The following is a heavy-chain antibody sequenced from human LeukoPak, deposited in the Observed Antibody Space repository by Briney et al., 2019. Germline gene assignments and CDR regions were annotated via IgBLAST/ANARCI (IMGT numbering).Heavy chain of an antibody. CDR2: MNPNSGNT. CDR1: GYTFTSYD. CDR3: ARGFLTYYDFWSGYYNFLWFDP. V-gene: IGHV1-8*03. Sequence: GASVKVSCKASGYTFTSYDINWVRQATGQGLEWMGWMNPNSGNTGYAQKFQGRVTITRNTSISTAYMELSSLRSEDTAVYYCARGFLTYYDFWSGYYNFLWFDPWGQGTLVTVSS. D-gene: IGHD3-3*01. J-gene: IGHJ5*02.